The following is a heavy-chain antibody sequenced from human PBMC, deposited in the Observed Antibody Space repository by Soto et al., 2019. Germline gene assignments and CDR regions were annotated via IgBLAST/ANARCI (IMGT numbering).Heavy chain of an antibody. CDR2: IYYSGST. D-gene: IGHD2-2*01. CDR3: ARGAERVAMPSGY. V-gene: IGHV4-59*01. Sequence: QVQLQESGPGLVKPSETLSLTCTVSGGSISSYYWSWIRQPPGKGLEWIGYIYYSGSTNYNPSLKSRVTISVDTSKNQFSLKLSSVTAADTAVYYCARGAERVAMPSGYWGQGTLVTVS. J-gene: IGHJ4*02. CDR1: GGSISSYY.